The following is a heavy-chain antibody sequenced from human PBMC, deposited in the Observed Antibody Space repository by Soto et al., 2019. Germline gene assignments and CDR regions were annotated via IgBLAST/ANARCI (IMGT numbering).Heavy chain of an antibody. J-gene: IGHJ6*02. CDR1: GFTFSSYA. V-gene: IGHV3-30-3*01. CDR2: ISYDGSNK. CDR3: ARDRWLPDYYGMDV. Sequence: QVQLVESGGGVVQPGRSLRLSCAASGFTFSSYAMHWVRQAPGKGLEWVAVISYDGSNKYYADSVKGRFTITRDNYKNTLYLQMNSLRAEDTAVYYCARDRWLPDYYGMDVWGQGTTVTVSS. D-gene: IGHD3-22*01.